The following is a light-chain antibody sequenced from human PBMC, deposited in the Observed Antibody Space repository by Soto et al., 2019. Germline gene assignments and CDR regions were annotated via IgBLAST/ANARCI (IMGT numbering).Light chain of an antibody. Sequence: EIVMTQSPATLSVSPGERATLSCRAGQGVTTNFAWYQQKSGQSPRLLISDVSIRATGVPARFSATGSETDFALTISGLQSEDSAVYFCQQSNNWPFSFGQGTRLEIK. CDR3: QQSNNWPFS. CDR2: DVS. CDR1: QGVTTN. V-gene: IGKV3-15*01. J-gene: IGKJ5*01.